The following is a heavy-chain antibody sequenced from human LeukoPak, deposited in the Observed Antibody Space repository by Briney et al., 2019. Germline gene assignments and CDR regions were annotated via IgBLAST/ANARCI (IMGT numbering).Heavy chain of an antibody. CDR3: ARGHSGYDSDAFDI. Sequence: GGSLRLSCAASGFTFSSYSMNWVRQAPGKELEWVSYISSSSSTIYYADSVKGRFTISRDNAKNSLYLQMNSLRAEDTAVYYCARGHSGYDSDAFDIWGQGTMVTVSS. V-gene: IGHV3-48*04. CDR2: ISSSSSTI. CDR1: GFTFSSYS. J-gene: IGHJ3*02. D-gene: IGHD5-12*01.